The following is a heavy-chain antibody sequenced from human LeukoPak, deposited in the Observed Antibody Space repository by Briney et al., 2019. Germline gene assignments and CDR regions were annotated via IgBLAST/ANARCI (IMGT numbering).Heavy chain of an antibody. CDR3: ARDWATSDAFDI. V-gene: IGHV3-21*01. CDR2: ISSSSTYI. Sequence: GWTLRLSCAASGFTFSIYSINLVRQAPGKGLEWVSSISSSSTYISYAASVKGRFTISRDNAKNSLYLQMNSLRAEDTAVYYCARDWATSDAFDIWGQGTMVTVSS. J-gene: IGHJ3*02. D-gene: IGHD5-12*01. CDR1: GFTFSIYS.